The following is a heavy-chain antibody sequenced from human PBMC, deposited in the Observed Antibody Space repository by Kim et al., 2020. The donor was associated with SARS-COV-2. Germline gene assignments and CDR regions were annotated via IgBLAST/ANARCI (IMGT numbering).Heavy chain of an antibody. CDR2: IYYSGST. D-gene: IGHD4-17*01. J-gene: IGHJ5*02. V-gene: IGHV4-59*13. Sequence: SETLSLTCTVSGGSISSYYWSWIRQPPGKGLEWIGYIYYSGSTNYNPSLKSRVTISVDTSKNQFSLKLSSVTAADTAVYYCARVPSYGEANWFDPWGQGTLVTVSS. CDR1: GGSISSYY. CDR3: ARVPSYGEANWFDP.